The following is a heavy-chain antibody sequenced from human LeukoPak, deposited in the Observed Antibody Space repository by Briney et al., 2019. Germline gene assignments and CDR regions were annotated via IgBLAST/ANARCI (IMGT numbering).Heavy chain of an antibody. CDR1: GFTFSSYG. CDR3: TSLPAITMVRGVIITA. CDR2: ISYDGSNK. J-gene: IGHJ5*02. Sequence: GRSLRLSCAASGFTFSSYGMHWVRQAPGKGLEWVAVISYDGSNKYYADSVKGRFTISRDNSKNTLYLQMNSLKTEDTAVYYCTSLPAITMVRGVIITAWGQGTLVTVSS. D-gene: IGHD3-10*01. V-gene: IGHV3-30*03.